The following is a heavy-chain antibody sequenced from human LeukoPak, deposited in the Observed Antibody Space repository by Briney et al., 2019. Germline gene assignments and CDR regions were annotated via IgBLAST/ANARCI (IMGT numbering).Heavy chain of an antibody. V-gene: IGHV3-21*01. Sequence: GGSLRLSCAASGFTFSSYSMNWVRQAPGKGLEWVSSISSSSSYIYYADSVKGRFTISRDNAKNSLYLQMNSLRAEDTAVYYCARDLGTSCFDPWGQGTLVTVSS. D-gene: IGHD2-2*01. J-gene: IGHJ5*02. CDR3: ARDLGTSCFDP. CDR2: ISSSSSYI. CDR1: GFTFSSYS.